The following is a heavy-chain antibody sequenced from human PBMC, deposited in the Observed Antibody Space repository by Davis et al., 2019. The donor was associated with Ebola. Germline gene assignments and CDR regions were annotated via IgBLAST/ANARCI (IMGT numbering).Heavy chain of an antibody. V-gene: IGHV3-33*08. CDR2: IWYDGSNK. J-gene: IGHJ5*02. Sequence: GGSLRLSCAASGFTFSSYGMHWVRQAPGKGLEWVAVIWYDGSNKYYADSVKGRFTISRDNSKNTLYLQMNSLRAEDTAVYYCARDPLPNSSWYYSWFDPWGQGTLVTVSS. CDR1: GFTFSSYG. D-gene: IGHD6-13*01. CDR3: ARDPLPNSSWYYSWFDP.